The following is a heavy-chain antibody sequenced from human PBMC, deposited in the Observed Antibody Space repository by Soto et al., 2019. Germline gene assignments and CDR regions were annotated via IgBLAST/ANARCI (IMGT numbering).Heavy chain of an antibody. CDR3: ARADYDSSGYNY. D-gene: IGHD3-22*01. V-gene: IGHV3-33*01. CDR2: IWYDGSIK. J-gene: IGHJ4*02. CDR1: GFTFSSYG. Sequence: QVQLVESGGGVVQPGRSLRLSCAASGFTFSSYGMHWVRQAPGKGLEWVAVIWYDGSIKYYADSVKGRFTISRDNSKNTLYLQMNSLRAEDTAVYYCARADYDSSGYNYWGQGTLVTVSS.